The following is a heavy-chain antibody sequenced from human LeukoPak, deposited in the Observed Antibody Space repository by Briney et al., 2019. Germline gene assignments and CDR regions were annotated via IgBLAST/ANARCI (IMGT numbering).Heavy chain of an antibody. CDR3: ATSQSSVAGIVGD. D-gene: IGHD6-19*01. CDR2: ISSSSSYI. V-gene: IGHV3-21*01. J-gene: IGHJ4*02. CDR1: GFTFSSYS. Sequence: GGSLRLSCAASGFTFSSYSMNWVRQAPGKGLEWVSSISSSSSYIYYADSVKGRFTISRDNAKNSLYLQMNSLRVEDTAVYYCATSQSSVAGIVGDWGQGTLVTVSS.